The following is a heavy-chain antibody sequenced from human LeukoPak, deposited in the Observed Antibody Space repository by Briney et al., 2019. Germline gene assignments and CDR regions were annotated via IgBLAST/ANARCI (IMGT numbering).Heavy chain of an antibody. D-gene: IGHD6-13*01. CDR1: GGSISSYY. V-gene: IGHV4-59*01. CDR2: IYYSGSS. CDR3: ARVTIAAAGTFWFDP. J-gene: IGHJ5*02. Sequence: SETLSLTCTVSGGSISSYYWSWIRQPPGKGLEWIGYIYYSGSSNYNPSLKSRVTISVDTSKNQFSLKLSSVTAADTAVYYCARVTIAAAGTFWFDPWGQGTLVTVSS.